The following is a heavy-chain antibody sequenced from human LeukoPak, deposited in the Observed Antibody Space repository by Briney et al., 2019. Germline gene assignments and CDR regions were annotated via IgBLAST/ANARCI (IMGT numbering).Heavy chain of an antibody. CDR2: IYYTGFTT. CDR3: ARHGSIGYLLRGMDV. Sequence: SETLSLTCAVSGGSISGYYWSWIRQPPGRALEWIGYIYYTGFTTIYHPSLKSLVTILVASSKNQFSQDLSSVTAADTAVYYCARHGSIGYLLRGMDVWGQGTTVTVSS. V-gene: IGHV4-59*08. J-gene: IGHJ6*02. CDR1: GGSISGYY. D-gene: IGHD2-15*01.